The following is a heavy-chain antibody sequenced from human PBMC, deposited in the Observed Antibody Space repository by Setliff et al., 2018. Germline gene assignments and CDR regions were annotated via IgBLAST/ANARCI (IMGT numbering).Heavy chain of an antibody. Sequence: KTSETLSLTCTVSGGPINSGPYYWTWIRQSAGKGLEWIGQIYSKGSMNYNPSLKSRVTISADSSKNQFSLNLYSVTAADTAVYYCARAFDSSGYYGESHTHYFDNWGQGTLVTVSS. CDR3: ARAFDSSGYYGESHTHYFDN. V-gene: IGHV4-61*09. D-gene: IGHD3-22*01. J-gene: IGHJ4*02. CDR2: IYSKGSM. CDR1: GGPINSGPYY.